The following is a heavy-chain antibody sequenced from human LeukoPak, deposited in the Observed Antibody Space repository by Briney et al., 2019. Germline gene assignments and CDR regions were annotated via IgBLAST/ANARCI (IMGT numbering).Heavy chain of an antibody. CDR1: GFTFGDYA. CDR2: IRGKAYGGTT. V-gene: IGHV3-49*03. D-gene: IGHD3-3*01. CDR3: TRGSDTIFGVARDGFDS. J-gene: IGHJ4*02. Sequence: GRSLRLSCTASGFTFGDYAMSWFRQAPGKGLEWVGFIRGKAYGGTTEYAASVKGRFTISRDDSESTTYLQINSLKTEDTAVYYCTRGSDTIFGVARDGFDSWGQGTLVTVSS.